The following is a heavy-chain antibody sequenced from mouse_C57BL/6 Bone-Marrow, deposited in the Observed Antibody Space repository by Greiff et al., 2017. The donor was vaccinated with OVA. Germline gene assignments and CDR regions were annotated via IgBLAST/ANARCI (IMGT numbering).Heavy chain of an antibody. CDR2: ISYDGSN. Sequence: EVQLQQSGPGLVKPSQSLSLTCSVTGYSITSGYYWNWIRQFPGNKLEWMGYISYDGSNNYNPSLKNRISITRDTSKNQFFLKLNSVTTEDTATYYCAGKNSFYAMDYWGQGTSVTVSS. J-gene: IGHJ4*01. D-gene: IGHD2-12*01. V-gene: IGHV3-6*01. CDR1: GYSITSGYY. CDR3: AGKNSFYAMDY.